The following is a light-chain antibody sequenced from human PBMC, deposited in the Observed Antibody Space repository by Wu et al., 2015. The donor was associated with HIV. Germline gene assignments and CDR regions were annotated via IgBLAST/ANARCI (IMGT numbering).Light chain of an antibody. CDR3: QQSFSTPYT. CDR1: QPINTY. Sequence: DIQMTQSPSSVSASIGDRVTITCRASQPINTYLNWYQQKSGKAPKVLIYTSSTLQRGVPSRFIGSGSGRDFALTINSLQTEDFATYYCQQSFSTPYTFGLGDQTTD. CDR2: TSS. J-gene: IGKJ2*01. V-gene: IGKV1-39*01.